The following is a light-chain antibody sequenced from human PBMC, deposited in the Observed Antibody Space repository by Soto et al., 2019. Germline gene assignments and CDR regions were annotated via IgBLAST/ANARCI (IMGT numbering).Light chain of an antibody. CDR1: SSDVGGYNY. J-gene: IGLJ1*01. Sequence: QSVRTQPASVSGSPGQSITISCTGTSSDVGGYNYVSWYQQHPGKAPKLMIYDVSNRPSGVSNRFSGSKSGNTASLTISGLQAEDEADYYYSSYTSSSTPYVFGTGTKVTVL. V-gene: IGLV2-14*01. CDR2: DVS. CDR3: SSYTSSSTPYV.